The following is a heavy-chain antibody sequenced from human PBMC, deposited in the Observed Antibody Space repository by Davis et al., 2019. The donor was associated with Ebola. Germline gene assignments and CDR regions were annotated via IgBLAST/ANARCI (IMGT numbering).Heavy chain of an antibody. Sequence: PGGSLRLSCVASGFEFGRFGMHWVRQAPGKGLEWLAGIWYDGSKEDYADSVKGRFTVSRDNSKKMLSLQMSGLSDDDTAIYYCTRDGSALGASYFDQWGQGVLVTVSS. J-gene: IGHJ4*02. CDR2: IWYDGSKE. CDR3: TRDGSALGASYFDQ. D-gene: IGHD3-9*01. V-gene: IGHV3-33*01. CDR1: GFEFGRFG.